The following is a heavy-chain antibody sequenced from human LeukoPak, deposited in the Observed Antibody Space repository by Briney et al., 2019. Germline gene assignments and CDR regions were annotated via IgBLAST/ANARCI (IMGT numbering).Heavy chain of an antibody. CDR2: INTYNGNT. Sequence: EASVKVSCKASGYTFISYGMSWVRQAPGQGLEWMGWINTYNGNTNYAQKLQGRVTMTTDTSTSTAYMELRSLRSDDTAVYYCASHGGDSSGYYLTYWGQGTLVTVSS. D-gene: IGHD3-22*01. V-gene: IGHV1-18*01. CDR1: GYTFISYG. J-gene: IGHJ4*02. CDR3: ASHGGDSSGYYLTY.